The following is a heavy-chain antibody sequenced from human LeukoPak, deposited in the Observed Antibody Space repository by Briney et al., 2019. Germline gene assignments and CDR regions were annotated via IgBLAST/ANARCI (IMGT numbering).Heavy chain of an antibody. V-gene: IGHV3-21*01. CDR2: ISSSSSYI. CDR3: ARDASAVSHFDY. J-gene: IGHJ4*02. CDR1: GFTFSSYG. Sequence: GGSLRLSCAASGFTFSSYGMNWVRQAPGKGLEWVSSISSSSSYIYYADSVKGRFTISRDNAKNSLYLQMNSLRAEDTAVYYCARDASAVSHFDYWGQGTLVTVSS.